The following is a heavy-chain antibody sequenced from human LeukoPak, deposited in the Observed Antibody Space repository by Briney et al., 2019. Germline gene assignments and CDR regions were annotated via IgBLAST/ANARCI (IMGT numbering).Heavy chain of an antibody. CDR3: ARDHGYSYGSNGYAFDI. V-gene: IGHV4-59*01. CDR2: IYYGGST. J-gene: IGHJ3*02. CDR1: GGSISSYY. D-gene: IGHD5-18*01. Sequence: SETLSLTCTVSGGSISSYYWSWIRQPPGKGLEWIGYIYYGGSTNYNPSLKSRVTISVDTSKNQFSLKLSSVTAADTAVYYCARDHGYSYGSNGYAFDIWGQGTTVTVSS.